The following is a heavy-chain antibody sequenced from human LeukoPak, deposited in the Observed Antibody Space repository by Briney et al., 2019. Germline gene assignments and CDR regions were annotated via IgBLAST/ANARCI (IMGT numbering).Heavy chain of an antibody. CDR2: ISSSSSYI. CDR1: GFSFSSYN. Sequence: GGSLRLCCAASGFSFSSYNMNWVHQAPGKGLEWVSFISSSSSYIYYVDSVKGRFTISRENAKNSLYLQMNSLRAEDTAVYYCARELNGAFDPWGQGTLVTVSS. D-gene: IGHD1-1*01. CDR3: ARELNGAFDP. J-gene: IGHJ5*02. V-gene: IGHV3-21*01.